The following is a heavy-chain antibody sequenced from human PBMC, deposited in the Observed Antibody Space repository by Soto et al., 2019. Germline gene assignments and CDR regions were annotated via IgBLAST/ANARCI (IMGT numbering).Heavy chain of an antibody. Sequence: PSETLSLTCAVSGGSIGSSNWWSWVRQPPGKGLEWIGEIYHSGSTNYNPSLKSRVTISVDKSKNQFSLKLSSVTAADTAVYYCARGQYYDYVWGSYRSYYFDYWGQGTLVTVSS. CDR1: GGSIGSSNW. CDR2: IYHSGST. V-gene: IGHV4-4*02. CDR3: ARGQYYDYVWGSYRSYYFDY. D-gene: IGHD3-16*02. J-gene: IGHJ4*02.